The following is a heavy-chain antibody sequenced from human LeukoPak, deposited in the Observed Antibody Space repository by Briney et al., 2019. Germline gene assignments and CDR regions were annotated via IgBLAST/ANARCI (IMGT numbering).Heavy chain of an antibody. D-gene: IGHD2-15*01. CDR2: ISDSGGST. CDR3: AKGVVRSYYYGMDV. V-gene: IGHV3-23*01. J-gene: IGHJ6*02. CDR1: GSTFTIYA. Sequence: PGGSLRLSRAAAGSTFTIYAMGSVSPAPGKGLEWVAGISDSGGSTDYADSVKGRFTISRDNPKNTLYLQMNSLRAEDTALYYCAKGVVRSYYYGMDVWGQGTTVTVSS.